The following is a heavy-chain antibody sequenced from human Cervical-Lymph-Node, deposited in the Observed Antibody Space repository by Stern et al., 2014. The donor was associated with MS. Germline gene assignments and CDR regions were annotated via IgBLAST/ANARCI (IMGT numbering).Heavy chain of an antibody. Sequence: QVQLVQSGAEVKKPGSSVKVSCKASGGTFSSYTISWVRQAPGQGLEWMGRIIPILGIANYAQKFQGRVTITADKSTSTAYMELSSLRSEDTAVYYCARDNGDSSGSFDYWGQGTLVTVSS. CDR3: ARDNGDSSGSFDY. D-gene: IGHD6-19*01. J-gene: IGHJ4*02. V-gene: IGHV1-69*08. CDR1: GGTFSSYT. CDR2: IIPILGIA.